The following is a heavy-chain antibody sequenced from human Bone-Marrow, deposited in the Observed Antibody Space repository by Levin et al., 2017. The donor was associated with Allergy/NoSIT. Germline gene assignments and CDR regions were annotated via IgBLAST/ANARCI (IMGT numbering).Heavy chain of an antibody. CDR3: AKDIGVYFFYMDV. V-gene: IGHV3-30*18. Sequence: GGSLRLSCAASGFSFRTFTMHWVRQAPGKGLEWLAVISFDGSQEFYADSVKGRSTISRDNSKNTVSLQVNGLRADDTAVYYCAKDIGVYFFYMDVWGEGTTVTVSS. CDR1: GFSFRTFT. J-gene: IGHJ6*03. CDR2: ISFDGSQE. D-gene: IGHD3-16*02.